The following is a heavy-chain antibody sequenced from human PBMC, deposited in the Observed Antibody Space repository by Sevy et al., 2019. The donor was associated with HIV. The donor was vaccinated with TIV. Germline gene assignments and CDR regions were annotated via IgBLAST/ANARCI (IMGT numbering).Heavy chain of an antibody. CDR2: IYSGGTT. Sequence: GGSLRLSCAASGFTVSSNYMSWVRQAPAKGLEWVSVIYSGGTTYYADSVKGRFTISRDNSKNTLYLQMNNLRAEDTAVYYCAREREFTIFGVLIEYGMDVWGQWTTVTVSS. D-gene: IGHD3-3*01. V-gene: IGHV3-53*01. CDR3: AREREFTIFGVLIEYGMDV. J-gene: IGHJ6*02. CDR1: GFTVSSNY.